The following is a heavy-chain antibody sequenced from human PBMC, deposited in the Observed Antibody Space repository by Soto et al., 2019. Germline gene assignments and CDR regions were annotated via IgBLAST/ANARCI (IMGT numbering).Heavy chain of an antibody. D-gene: IGHD1-26*01. V-gene: IGHV1-2*02. J-gene: IGHJ6*02. CDR3: ARIKWGRNYYNGMDV. CDR1: GYYFRDYF. CDR2: INPKTAAT. Sequence: VASVKVSCTPSGYYFRDYFIQWVRQAPGQGLEWVAWINPKTAATNYAKKFQGRVSLTWDTSSTTAYMELTRLRPDDTAVYYWARIKWGRNYYNGMDVWGQGTTVTVSS.